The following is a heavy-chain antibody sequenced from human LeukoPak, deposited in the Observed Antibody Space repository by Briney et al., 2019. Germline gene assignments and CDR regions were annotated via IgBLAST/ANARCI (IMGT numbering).Heavy chain of an antibody. CDR1: GGSISSSSYY. CDR3: ARQDYDILTGYYPLDY. V-gene: IGHV4-39*01. Sequence: SETLSLTCTVSGGSISSSSYYWGWIRQPPGKGLEWIGSIYYSGSTYYNPSLKSRVTISVDTSKNQFSLKLSSVTAADTAVYYCARQDYDILTGYYPLDYWGQGSLVTVSS. CDR2: IYYSGST. D-gene: IGHD3-9*01. J-gene: IGHJ4*02.